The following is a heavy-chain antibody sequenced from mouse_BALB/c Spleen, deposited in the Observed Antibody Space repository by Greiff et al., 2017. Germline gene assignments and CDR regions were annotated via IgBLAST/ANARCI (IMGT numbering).Heavy chain of an antibody. Sequence: QVQLQQPGAELVRPGASVKLSCKASGYTFTSYWINWVKQRPGQGLEWIGNIYPSDSYTNYNQKFKDKATLTVDKSSSTAYMQLSSPTSEDSAVYYCTRGGSSTMIPWFAYWGQGTLVTVSA. V-gene: IGHV1-69*02. D-gene: IGHD2-4*01. CDR1: GYTFTSYW. CDR3: TRGGSSTMIPWFAY. CDR2: IYPSDSYT. J-gene: IGHJ3*01.